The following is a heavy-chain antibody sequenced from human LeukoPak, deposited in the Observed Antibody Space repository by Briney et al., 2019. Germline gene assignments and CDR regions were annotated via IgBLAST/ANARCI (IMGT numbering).Heavy chain of an antibody. J-gene: IGHJ4*02. Sequence: GGSLRLSCAASGFTLSKYWMHWVRQAPGKGLAWVSRISGDGTTTAYADSVKGRFTISRDSAKNMLYLQMNSLRVEDTAMYYCASPGDNYAILGLDYWGQGTLVTVSS. CDR3: ASPGDNYAILGLDY. CDR2: ISGDGTTT. CDR1: GFTLSKYW. V-gene: IGHV3-74*01. D-gene: IGHD3-9*01.